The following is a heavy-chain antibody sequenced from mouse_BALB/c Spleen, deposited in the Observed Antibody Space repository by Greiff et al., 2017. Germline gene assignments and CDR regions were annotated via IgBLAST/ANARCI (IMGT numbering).Heavy chain of an antibody. J-gene: IGHJ3*01. V-gene: IGHV5-9-4*01. CDR3: ARGGDDSSFAY. CDR2: ISSGGSYT. CDR1: GFTFSSYA. Sequence: EVQLQESGGGLVKPGGSLKLSCAASGFTFSSYAMSWVRQSPEKRLEWVAEISSGGSYTYYPDTVTGRFTISRDNAKNTLYLEMSSLRSEDTAMYYCARGGDDSSFAYWGQGTLVTVSA. D-gene: IGHD3-3*01.